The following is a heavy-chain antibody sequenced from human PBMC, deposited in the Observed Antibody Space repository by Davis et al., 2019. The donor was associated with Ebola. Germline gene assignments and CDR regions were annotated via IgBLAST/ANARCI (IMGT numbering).Heavy chain of an antibody. CDR3: AGVAYYDSSGYFLDYYGMDV. Sequence: MPSETLSLTCTVSGGSISSTSYSWGWIRQPPGMGLVWTGSIYYSGSTYYNPSLKSPLTISVDTSKNQFSLKLSSVTAADTAVYYSAGVAYYDSSGYFLDYYGMDVWGKGTTVTVSS. V-gene: IGHV4-39*01. D-gene: IGHD3-22*01. CDR1: GGSISSTSYS. CDR2: IYYSGST. J-gene: IGHJ6*04.